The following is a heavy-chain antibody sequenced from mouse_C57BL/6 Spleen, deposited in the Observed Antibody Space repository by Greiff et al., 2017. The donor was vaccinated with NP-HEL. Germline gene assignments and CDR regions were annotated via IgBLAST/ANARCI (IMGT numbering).Heavy chain of an antibody. CDR2: IDPEDGDT. CDR3: TTHVITTEVATGDYAMDY. Sequence: LQQSGAELVRPGASVKLSCTASGFNIKDYYMHWVKQRPEQGLEWIGRIDPEDGDTEYAPKFQGKATMTADTSSNTAYLQRSRLTSEDTAVYYCTTHVITTEVATGDYAMDYWGQGTSVTVSS. CDR1: GFNIKDYY. V-gene: IGHV14-1*01. J-gene: IGHJ4*01. D-gene: IGHD1-1*01.